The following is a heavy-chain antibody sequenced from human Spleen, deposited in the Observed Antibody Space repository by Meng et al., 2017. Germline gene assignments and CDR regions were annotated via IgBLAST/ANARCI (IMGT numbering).Heavy chain of an antibody. CDR1: GYTFTNYA. CDR3: TRGSLEANEDPG. CDR2: INTITGDP. Sequence: QRQLVQSGSELKKPGASVKVPCKASGYTFTNYAMNWVRQAPGQGLEWMGWINTITGDPTYAQGFTERFVFSLDTSVSTAYLQINNLTTDDSAVYYCTRGSLEANEDPGWGQGTLVTVSS. J-gene: IGHJ4*02. V-gene: IGHV7-4-1*02.